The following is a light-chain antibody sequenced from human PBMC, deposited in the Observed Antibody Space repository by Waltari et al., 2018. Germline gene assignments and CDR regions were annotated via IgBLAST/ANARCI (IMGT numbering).Light chain of an antibody. CDR3: QQYDGIVVT. V-gene: IGKV3-20*01. CDR1: QTVSTIA. Sequence: EIVLTQSPGTLSLSPGDRAPHPCRASQTVSTIALRWYQQKPGQAPRVLIYSTYNRATGIPDRFSGSGSGTDFTLTINRLAPEDFAMYYCQQYDGIVVTFGGGTKVEI. CDR2: STY. J-gene: IGKJ4*01.